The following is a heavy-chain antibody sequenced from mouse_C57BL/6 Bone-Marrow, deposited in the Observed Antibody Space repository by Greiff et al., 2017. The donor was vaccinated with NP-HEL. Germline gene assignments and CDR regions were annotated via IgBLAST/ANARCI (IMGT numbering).Heavy chain of an antibody. J-gene: IGHJ4*01. CDR3: ARYLIYGGNSSAMDY. Sequence: EVHLVESGGGLVKPGGSLSLSCAASGFTFTDYYMSWVRQPPGQALEWLGFISNKANGYTTEYSVSVKGRFTISRDSTQTILYLQMNALRAEDSAAYYCARYLIYGGNSSAMDYWGQGTSVTVSS. D-gene: IGHD2-1*01. CDR2: ISNKANGYTT. CDR1: GFTFTDYY. V-gene: IGHV7-3*01.